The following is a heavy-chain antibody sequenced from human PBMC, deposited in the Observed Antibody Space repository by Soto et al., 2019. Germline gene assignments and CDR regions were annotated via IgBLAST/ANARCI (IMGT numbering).Heavy chain of an antibody. D-gene: IGHD6-13*01. V-gene: IGHV1-46*01. CDR3: ARVGRVAAARGGFDP. CDR1: GYTFTSYY. CDR2: INPSGGST. Sequence: ASVKVSCKASGYTFTSYYMHWVRQAPGQGLEWMGIINPSGGSTSYAQKFQGRVTMTRDTSTSTVYMELSSLRSEDTAVYYCARVGRVAAARGGFDPWGQGTLVTVSS. J-gene: IGHJ5*02.